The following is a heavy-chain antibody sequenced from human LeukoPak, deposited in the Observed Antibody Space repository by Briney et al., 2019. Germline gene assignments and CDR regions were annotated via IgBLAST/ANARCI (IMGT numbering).Heavy chain of an antibody. CDR2: IIPIFGTA. D-gene: IGHD3-10*01. CDR1: GGTFSSYA. Sequence: SVKVSCKASGGTFSSYAISWVRQAPGQGLEWMGGIIPIFGTANYAQKFQGRVTITADESTSTAYMELSSLRSEDTAVYYCASGYVWFGELLPRFDYWGQGTLVTVSS. V-gene: IGHV1-69*13. J-gene: IGHJ4*02. CDR3: ASGYVWFGELLPRFDY.